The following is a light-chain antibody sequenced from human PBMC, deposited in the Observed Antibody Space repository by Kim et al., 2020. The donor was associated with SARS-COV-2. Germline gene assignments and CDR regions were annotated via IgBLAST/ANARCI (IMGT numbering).Light chain of an antibody. V-gene: IGKV3-20*01. J-gene: IGKJ2*02. Sequence: LSPGERATLSCRASQSISSNSLSWYQQNPGQAPRLVIFDASSRASGIPDRFSGSGSGTDFTLTISRLEPEDFAVYYCQQYDSSPCTFGQGTKLEI. CDR2: DAS. CDR3: QQYDSSPCT. CDR1: QSISSNS.